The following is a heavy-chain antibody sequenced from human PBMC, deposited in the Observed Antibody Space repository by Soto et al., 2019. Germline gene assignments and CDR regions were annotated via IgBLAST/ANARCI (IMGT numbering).Heavy chain of an antibody. CDR1: GGSISQYY. D-gene: IGHD3-10*01. CDR2: IYSGGST. J-gene: IGHJ4*02. Sequence: SETLSLTCGVSGGSISQYYWSWIRQPAGKGLEWIGRIYSGGSTNYNPSLESRVTMSVDTSKNQFSLKLSSVTAADTAVYYCARGPGGFGDFSLDYWGQGTLVTV. CDR3: ARGPGGFGDFSLDY. V-gene: IGHV4-4*07.